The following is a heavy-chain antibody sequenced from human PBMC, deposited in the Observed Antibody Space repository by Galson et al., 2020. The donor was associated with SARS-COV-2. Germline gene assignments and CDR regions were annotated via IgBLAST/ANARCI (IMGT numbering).Heavy chain of an antibody. CDR2: INSEGNIT. J-gene: IGHJ4*02. CDR3: TATRAY. V-gene: IGHV3-74*01. CDR1: GLTFSSYW. D-gene: IGHD1-26*01. Sequence: GGSLKLSCTASGLTFSSYWMHWVRQAPGKGPVWVPRINSEGNITSYADSVKGRFTISRDNAKNTLYLQMNSLRAEDTAVYYCTATRAYWGQGTLVTVSS.